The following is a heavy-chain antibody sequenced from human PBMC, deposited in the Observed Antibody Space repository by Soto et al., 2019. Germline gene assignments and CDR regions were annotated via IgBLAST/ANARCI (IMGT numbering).Heavy chain of an antibody. CDR1: GGSSSSGDYY. J-gene: IGHJ4*02. CDR2: IYYSGST. CDR3: ARGDDCSSTSCPGKIDY. V-gene: IGHV4-30-4*01. D-gene: IGHD2-2*01. Sequence: SETLSLTGTVSGGSSSSGDYYWSWVRQPPVKGLEWIGYIYYSGSTYYNPSLKSRVTISVDTSKNQFSLKLSSVTAADTAVDYCARGDDCSSTSCPGKIDYWGPGTLVTVYS.